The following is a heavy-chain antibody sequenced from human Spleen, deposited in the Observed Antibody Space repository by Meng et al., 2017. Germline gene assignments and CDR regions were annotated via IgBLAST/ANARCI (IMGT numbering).Heavy chain of an antibody. D-gene: IGHD3-22*01. CDR3: ARVIYYYDSSGYYEDYYYGMDV. Sequence: SLKISCAASGFTFDDYAMHWVRQAPGKGLEWVSGISWNSGSIGYADSVKGRFTISRDNSKNTLYLQMNSLRAEDTAVYYCARVIYYYDSSGYYEDYYYGMDVWGQGTTVTVSS. J-gene: IGHJ6*02. V-gene: IGHV3-9*01. CDR2: ISWNSGSI. CDR1: GFTFDDYA.